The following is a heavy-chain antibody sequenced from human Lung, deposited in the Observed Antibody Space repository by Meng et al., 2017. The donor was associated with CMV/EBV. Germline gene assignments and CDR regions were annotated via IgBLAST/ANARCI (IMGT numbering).Heavy chain of an antibody. CDR2: IYPNSGGT. V-gene: IGHV1-2*02. Sequence: SCKASGYTFPAPSFPFLRQAPGQGLEWMGWIYPNSGGTHYAQKFQGRLTVTTDTSISTGYMELSSLGSDDTAVYYCARDNDWGPDYGGQG. CDR1: GYTFPAPS. D-gene: IGHD3-9*01. J-gene: IGHJ4*02. CDR3: ARDNDWGPDY.